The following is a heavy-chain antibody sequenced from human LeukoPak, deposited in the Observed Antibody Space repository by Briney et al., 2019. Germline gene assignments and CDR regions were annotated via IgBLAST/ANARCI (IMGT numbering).Heavy chain of an antibody. D-gene: IGHD3-22*01. J-gene: IGHJ4*02. CDR2: ITSSSSTM. CDR1: GFPFSSYS. CDR3: ARKSGSSGYPFDY. Sequence: GGSLRLSCAASGFPFSSYSMNWGRQAPGKGLEWVSYITSSSSTMYYADAVKGRFAISRDNAKNSLYLQMNRLRAEDTAVYYCARKSGSSGYPFDYWGQGILVTVSS. V-gene: IGHV3-48*01.